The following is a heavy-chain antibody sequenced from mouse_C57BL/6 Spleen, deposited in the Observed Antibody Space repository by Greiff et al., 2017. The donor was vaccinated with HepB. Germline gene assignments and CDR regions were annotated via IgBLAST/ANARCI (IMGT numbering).Heavy chain of an antibody. CDR2: IYPGSGST. V-gene: IGHV1-55*01. CDR3: APYYGYGYWYFDV. Sequence: QVQLKESGAELVKPAASVKMSCKASGYTFTSYWITWVKQRPGQGLEWIGDIYPGSGSTNYNEKFKSKATLTVDTSSSTAYMQLSSLTSEDSAVYYCAPYYGYGYWYFDVWGTGTTVTVAS. D-gene: IGHD2-9*01. J-gene: IGHJ1*03. CDR1: GYTFTSYW.